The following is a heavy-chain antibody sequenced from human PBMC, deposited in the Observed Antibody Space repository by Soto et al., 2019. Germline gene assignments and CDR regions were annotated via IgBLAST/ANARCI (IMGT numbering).Heavy chain of an antibody. D-gene: IGHD2-2*01. Sequence: GGSLRLSCAASGFTVSSNYLTWVRQAPGKXLKWVSVLYPDGRAYYADSVKGRFTISTDNSKNSVSLQMNTLRAEDTAIYYCARGLGREYRDNRGSFNLDYWGQGSLVTVSS. V-gene: IGHV3-53*01. CDR3: ARGLGREYRDNRGSFNLDY. CDR1: GFTVSSNY. J-gene: IGHJ4*02. CDR2: LYPDGRA.